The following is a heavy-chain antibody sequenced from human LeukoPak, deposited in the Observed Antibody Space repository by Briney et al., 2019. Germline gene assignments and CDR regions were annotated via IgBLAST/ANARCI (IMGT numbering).Heavy chain of an antibody. CDR1: GGSISSSSYY. J-gene: IGHJ4*02. V-gene: IGHV4-39*07. CDR3: AREVEYYYDSSGYRTLGHYFDY. CDR2: IYYSGST. D-gene: IGHD3-22*01. Sequence: PSQTLSLTCTVSGGSISSSSYYWGWIRQPPGKGLEWIGSIYYSGSTNYNPSLKSRVTMSVDTSKNQFSLKLSSVTAADTAVYYCAREVEYYYDSSGYRTLGHYFDYWGQGTLVTVSS.